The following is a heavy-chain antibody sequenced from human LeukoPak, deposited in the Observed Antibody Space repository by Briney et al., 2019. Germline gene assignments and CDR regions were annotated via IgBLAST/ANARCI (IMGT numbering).Heavy chain of an antibody. Sequence: PSETLSLTCAVSGYSISSGYYWGWIRQPPGKGLEWIGSIYHSGSTYYNPSLKSRVTISVDTSKNQFSLKLSSATAADTAVYYCARGKAARGKHYYMDVWGKGTTVTVSS. CDR1: GYSISSGYY. V-gene: IGHV4-38-2*01. CDR2: IYHSGST. J-gene: IGHJ6*03. D-gene: IGHD2-15*01. CDR3: ARGKAARGKHYYMDV.